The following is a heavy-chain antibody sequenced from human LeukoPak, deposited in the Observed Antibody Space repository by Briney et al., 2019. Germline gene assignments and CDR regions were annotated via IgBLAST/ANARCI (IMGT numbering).Heavy chain of an antibody. CDR3: ARHLSDSSVGIEY. CDR1: PVSISNYY. CDR2: IHSSGNT. Sequence: SETLSLTCTVSPVSISNYYWTWLRQPPGKGLEWLGYIHSSGNTNYNPSLKRRVTISLDTSKNQFSLKLSSVTAADTAGYYCARHLSDSSVGIEYWGQGTLVTVSS. D-gene: IGHD2-15*01. J-gene: IGHJ4*02. V-gene: IGHV4-59*08.